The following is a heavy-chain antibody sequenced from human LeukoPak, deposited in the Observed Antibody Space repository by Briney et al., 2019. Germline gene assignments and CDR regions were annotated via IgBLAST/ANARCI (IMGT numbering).Heavy chain of an antibody. CDR3: ATLRRSGAGRDAFDF. V-gene: IGHV3-23*01. D-gene: IGHD1-26*01. CDR2: VSASGDST. J-gene: IGHJ3*01. CDR1: KFTFRNYG. Sequence: GGSLRLSCAASKFTFRNYGMSWVRQAPGKGLQWVSTVSASGDSTYVADSVKGRFTISRDNPKSTLFLQMNRLRADNPAVYYCATLRRSGAGRDAFDFWGEGTMVTVSS.